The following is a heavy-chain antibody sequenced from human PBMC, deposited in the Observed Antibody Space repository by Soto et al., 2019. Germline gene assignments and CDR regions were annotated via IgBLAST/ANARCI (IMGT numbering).Heavy chain of an antibody. CDR3: AREVVPAAILWFDP. V-gene: IGHV3-11*01. J-gene: IGHJ5*02. Sequence: GGSLRLSCAASGFTFSDYYMSWIRQAPGKGLEWVSYISSSGSTIYYADSVKGRFTISRDNAKNSLYLQMNSLRAEDTAVYYWAREVVPAAILWFDPWGQGTLVTVSS. D-gene: IGHD2-2*02. CDR2: ISSSGSTI. CDR1: GFTFSDYY.